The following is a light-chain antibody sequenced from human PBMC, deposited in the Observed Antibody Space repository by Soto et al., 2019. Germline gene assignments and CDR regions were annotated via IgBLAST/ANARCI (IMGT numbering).Light chain of an antibody. V-gene: IGLV1-47*02. CDR3: ATWDDDLYTPI. J-gene: IGLJ2*01. CDR2: NNN. CDR1: SSNIGSHD. Sequence: QSVLTQPPSASGTPGQRVTISCSGSSSNIGSHDVYWYQHLPGTAPKLLIYNNNQRPSGVPDRFSGSKSGTSASLAITGLRSDDEADYYCATWDDDLYTPIIGGGTKVTVL.